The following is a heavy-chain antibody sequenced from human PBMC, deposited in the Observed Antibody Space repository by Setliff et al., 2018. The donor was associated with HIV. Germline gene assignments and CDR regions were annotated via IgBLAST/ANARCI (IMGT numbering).Heavy chain of an antibody. CDR2: ISGSGGST. CDR3: AKAKGGNVLFPHGMDV. Sequence: GGSLRLSCAASGFTFSSYAMSWVRQAPGKGLEWVSAISGSGGSTYYADSVKGRFTISRANSKNTLYLQMNSLRAEDTAVYYCAKAKGGNVLFPHGMDVWGQGTTVTVSS. D-gene: IGHD3-16*01. V-gene: IGHV3-23*01. J-gene: IGHJ6*02. CDR1: GFTFSSYA.